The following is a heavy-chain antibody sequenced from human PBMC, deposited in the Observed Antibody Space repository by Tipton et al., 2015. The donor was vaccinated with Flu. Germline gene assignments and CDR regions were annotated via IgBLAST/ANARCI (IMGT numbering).Heavy chain of an antibody. Sequence: TLSLTCAVSGYSIRSGYYWDWIRQPPGKGLEWIGSTHQSGTTYYKSSLKSRATISVDTSKNQFSLKLSSVTAADTAVYYCAMYYYDSSAYYSQGWLDYWGQGTLVTVSS. CDR2: THQSGTT. CDR3: AMYYYDSSAYYSQGWLDY. CDR1: GYSIRSGYY. V-gene: IGHV4-38-2*01. D-gene: IGHD3-22*01. J-gene: IGHJ4*02.